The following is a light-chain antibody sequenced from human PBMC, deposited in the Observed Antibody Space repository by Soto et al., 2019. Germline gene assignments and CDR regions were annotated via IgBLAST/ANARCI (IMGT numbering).Light chain of an antibody. CDR3: CLYVGGRTYV. CDR2: DDT. J-gene: IGLJ1*01. V-gene: IGLV2-23*01. Sequence: QPSSVCVSPRHSITVSCTAAVGLVSWYQQHPGKVPKLIIYDDTKRPSGVSSRFSGSKSGNTASLTISGLQTEDEADYYCCLYVGGRTYVFGAGTKVTVL. CDR1: VGL.